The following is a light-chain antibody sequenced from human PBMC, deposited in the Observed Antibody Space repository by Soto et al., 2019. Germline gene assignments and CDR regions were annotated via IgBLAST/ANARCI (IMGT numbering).Light chain of an antibody. CDR2: GAS. CDR3: QQYDNWPYT. V-gene: IGKV3-15*01. J-gene: IGKJ2*01. Sequence: EIVMTHSPATLSVSPGERATLSCRASQSVSNNLAWYQQKPGQAPRLLIYGASTRATAIPARFSGSGSGTEFTLTISRLQSEDFAVYFCQQYDNWPYTVGQGTKLEIK. CDR1: QSVSNN.